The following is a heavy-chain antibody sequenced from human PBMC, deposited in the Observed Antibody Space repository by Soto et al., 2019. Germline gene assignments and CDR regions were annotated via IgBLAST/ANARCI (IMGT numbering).Heavy chain of an antibody. V-gene: IGHV3-23*01. CDR1: XXXXXNXX. D-gene: IGHD2-15*01. CDR3: SDWRAGGPVNLDH. J-gene: IGHJ4*02. CDR2: IDVLDGA. Sequence: EVQILESGGDLVQPGGSLXXSXXXXXXXXXNXXXXXXXXAXXXXLEFVSTIDVLDGAWYSDSVRGRLAISRDVSRNTVYLQMSSLRVEDTAIYFCSDWRAGGPVNLDHWGPGTRVTVSS.